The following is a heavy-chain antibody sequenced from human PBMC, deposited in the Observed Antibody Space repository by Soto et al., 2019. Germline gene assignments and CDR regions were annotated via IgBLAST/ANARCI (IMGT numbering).Heavy chain of an antibody. CDR3: ARTQCSSTSCRNYYYYYGMDV. J-gene: IGHJ6*02. V-gene: IGHV1-8*01. Sequence: QVQLVQSGAEVKKPGASVKVSCKASGYTFTSYDINWVRQATGQGLEWMGWMNPNSGNTGYAQKFQGRVTMTRNTSISTAYMELSSLRSEVTAVYYCARTQCSSTSCRNYYYYYGMDVWGQGTTVTVSS. CDR1: GYTFTSYD. CDR2: MNPNSGNT. D-gene: IGHD2-2*01.